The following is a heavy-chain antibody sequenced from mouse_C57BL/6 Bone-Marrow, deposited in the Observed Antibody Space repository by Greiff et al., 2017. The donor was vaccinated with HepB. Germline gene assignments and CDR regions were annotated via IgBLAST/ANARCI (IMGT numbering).Heavy chain of an antibody. Sequence: VQLKESGGGLVQPGESLKLSCESNEYEFPSHDMSWVRKTPEKRLELVAAINSDGGSTYYPDTMERRFIISRDNTKKTLYLQMSSLRSEDTALYYCAARSGGSSWYFDVWGTGTTVTVSS. CDR1: EYEFPSHD. CDR3: AARSGGSSWYFDV. J-gene: IGHJ1*03. D-gene: IGHD1-1*01. V-gene: IGHV5-2*01. CDR2: INSDGGST.